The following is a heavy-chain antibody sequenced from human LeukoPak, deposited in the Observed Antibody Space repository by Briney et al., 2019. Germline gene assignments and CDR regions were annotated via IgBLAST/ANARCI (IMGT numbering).Heavy chain of an antibody. CDR2: IYYSGST. CDR1: GGSISSYY. Sequence: SETLSLTCTVSGGSISSYYWSWIRQPPGKGLEWIGYIYYSGSTNYKPSLKSRVTISVDTSKNQFSLKLSSVTAADTAVYYCARGVLSYGYVFDYWGQGTLVTVSS. D-gene: IGHD5-18*01. J-gene: IGHJ4*02. V-gene: IGHV4-59*01. CDR3: ARGVLSYGYVFDY.